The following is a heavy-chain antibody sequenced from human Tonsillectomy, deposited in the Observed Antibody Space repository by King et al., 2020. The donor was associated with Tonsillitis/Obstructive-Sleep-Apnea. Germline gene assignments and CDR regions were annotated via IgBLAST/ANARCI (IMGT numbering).Heavy chain of an antibody. CDR1: GYTFTSFD. CDR3: ARASGDSSGWYLDWFDP. CDR2: MNPNSGNT. D-gene: IGHD6-13*01. Sequence: QLVQSGAEVKKPGASVKVSCKASGYTFTSFDLNWVRQATGQGLEWMGWMNPNSGNTGYAQKFQGRVTMTRNTSIRTAYMELSSLRSEDTAVYYCARASGDSSGWYLDWFDPWGQGTLVTVSS. J-gene: IGHJ5*02. V-gene: IGHV1-8*01.